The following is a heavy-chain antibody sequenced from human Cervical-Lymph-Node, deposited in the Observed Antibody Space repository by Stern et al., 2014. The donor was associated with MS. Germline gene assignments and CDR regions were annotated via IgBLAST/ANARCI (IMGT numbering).Heavy chain of an antibody. J-gene: IGHJ5*01. Sequence: QVQLQESGPGLVKPSQTLSLTCTASGGSFSSGGYFWSWLRQHPGKGLEWIGFIYYSGSTYYNPSLKSRVTISVDTPTNHFSLNLSSVTAADTAVYYCARKGAIVPAAIENWFDSWGQGTLVTVSS. CDR2: IYYSGST. D-gene: IGHD2-2*01. CDR3: ARKGAIVPAAIENWFDS. CDR1: GGSFSSGGYF. V-gene: IGHV4-31*03.